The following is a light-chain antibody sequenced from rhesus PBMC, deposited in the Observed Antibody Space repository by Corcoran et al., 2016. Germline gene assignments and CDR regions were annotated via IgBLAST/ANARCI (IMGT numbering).Light chain of an antibody. CDR3: QQYNSYPYS. V-gene: IGKV1-33*02. CDR1: QGITKF. Sequence: DIQMTQSPSSLSASVGDTVTITCQASQGITKFLAWYQQKPGKAPKILIYDASTLQSGVPSRLSGGGSGTEFTLTISSLKPEDFATYYCQQYNSYPYSFGQGTKVEIK. J-gene: IGKJ2*01. CDR2: DAS.